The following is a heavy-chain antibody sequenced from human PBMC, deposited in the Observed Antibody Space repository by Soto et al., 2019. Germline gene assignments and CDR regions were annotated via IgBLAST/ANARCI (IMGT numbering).Heavy chain of an antibody. CDR1: GGSISSSSYY. Sequence: ETLSLTCTVSGGSISSSSYYWGWIRQPPGKGLEWIGSIYYSGSTYYNPSLKSRVTISVDTSKNQFSLKLSSVTAADTAVYYCARLFSSRVNPWFDPWGQGTLVTVSS. CDR2: IYYSGST. CDR3: ARLFSSRVNPWFDP. D-gene: IGHD3-10*01. V-gene: IGHV4-39*01. J-gene: IGHJ5*02.